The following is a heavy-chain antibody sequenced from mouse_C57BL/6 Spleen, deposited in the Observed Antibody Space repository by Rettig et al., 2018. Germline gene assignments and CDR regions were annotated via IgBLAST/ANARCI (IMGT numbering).Heavy chain of an antibody. V-gene: IGHV1-26*01. Sequence: QSHGKSLEWIGDINPNNGGTSYNQKFKGKATLTVDKSSSTAYMELRSLTSEDSAVYYCGEYDLAYWGQGTLVTVSA. J-gene: IGHJ3*01. D-gene: IGHD2-10*02. CDR3: GEYDLAY. CDR2: INPNNGGT.